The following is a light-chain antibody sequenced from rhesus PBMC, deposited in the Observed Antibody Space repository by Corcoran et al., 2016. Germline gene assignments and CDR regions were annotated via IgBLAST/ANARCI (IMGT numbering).Light chain of an antibody. CDR3: QQYSTSPPT. J-gene: IGKJ1*01. CDR2: KAS. CDR1: QSISNW. Sequence: DIQMTQSPSSLSASVGDTVTITCRASQSISNWLAWYQQKPGKAPNLLIYKASSLQRGVPSRFSGSGSGTDFTLTISSLQSEDLASYYCQQYSTSPPTFGQGTKVEIK. V-gene: IGKV1-22*01.